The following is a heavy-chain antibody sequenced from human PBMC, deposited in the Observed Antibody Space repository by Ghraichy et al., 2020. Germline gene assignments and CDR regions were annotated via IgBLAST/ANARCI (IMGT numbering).Heavy chain of an antibody. V-gene: IGHV4-59*01. J-gene: IGHJ5*02. D-gene: IGHD6-19*01. Sequence: SETLSLTCAVSGGSMRGYYWSWIRQPPGKGLEWIGYIYYSGSSNYNPSLKSRATISLDTSKDQFSLNLSSVIAADTAVYYCARGSLYGYSGGWCYWFDPWRQGTHVAVTS. CDR1: GGSMRGYY. CDR3: ARGSLYGYSGGWCYWFDP. CDR2: IYYSGSS.